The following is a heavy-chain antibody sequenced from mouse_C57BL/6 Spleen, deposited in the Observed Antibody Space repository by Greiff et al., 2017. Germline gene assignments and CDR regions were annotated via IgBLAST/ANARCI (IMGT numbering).Heavy chain of an antibody. Sequence: QVQLQQPGAELVMPGASVKLSCKASGYTFTSYWMHWVKQRPGQGLEWIGEIDPSDSYTNYNQKFKGKSTLTVDKSSSTAYMQLSSLTSEDSAVDYCARYSQVATDAMDYWGQGTSVTVSS. CDR1: GYTFTSYW. CDR3: ARYSQVATDAMDY. V-gene: IGHV1-69*01. CDR2: IDPSDSYT. D-gene: IGHD1-1*01. J-gene: IGHJ4*01.